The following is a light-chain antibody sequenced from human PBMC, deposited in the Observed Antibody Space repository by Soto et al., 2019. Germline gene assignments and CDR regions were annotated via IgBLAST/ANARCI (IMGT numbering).Light chain of an antibody. V-gene: IGKV1-5*01. Sequence: DIQMNQSPSTLFASVRKRNKNNCRASQSISNLLAWYQQRPGKAPQLLIYDASTLLRGVPSRFSGSGFGTEFTLTISSLQPDDFATYYCQQFNRYSSWTFGQGTKV. CDR1: QSISNL. CDR2: DAS. J-gene: IGKJ1*01. CDR3: QQFNRYSSWT.